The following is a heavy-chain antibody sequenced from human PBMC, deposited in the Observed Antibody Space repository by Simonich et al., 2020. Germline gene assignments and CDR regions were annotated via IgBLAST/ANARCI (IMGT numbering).Heavy chain of an antibody. J-gene: IGHJ4*02. D-gene: IGHD2-15*01. CDR2: IYYSGRT. V-gene: IGHV4-59*01. Sequence: VQLQESGPGLVKPSETLSLTCTVSGGTINCSYWSWLRQPPVKGLEWIGYIYYSGRTNYHPSLKSRVTIPVDTSKNQFSLKLSSVTAADTAVYYCARGGLYFDYWGQGTLVTVSS. CDR3: ARGGLYFDY. CDR1: GGTINCSY.